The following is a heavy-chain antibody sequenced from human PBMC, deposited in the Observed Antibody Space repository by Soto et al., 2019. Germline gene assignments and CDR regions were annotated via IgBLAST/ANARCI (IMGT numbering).Heavy chain of an antibody. CDR3: ATSMCIVATVYRFCSPGFGP. CDR2: FDPEDGET. J-gene: IGHJ5*02. D-gene: IGHD5-12*01. Sequence: VSCKVSGYTLTELSMHWVRQALGKGLEWMGGFDPEDGETIYAQKFQGRVTMTEDTSTDTAYMELSSLRSEDTAVYYCATSMCIVATVYRFCSPGFGPWGQGTLVTVCS. V-gene: IGHV1-24*01. CDR1: GYTLTELS.